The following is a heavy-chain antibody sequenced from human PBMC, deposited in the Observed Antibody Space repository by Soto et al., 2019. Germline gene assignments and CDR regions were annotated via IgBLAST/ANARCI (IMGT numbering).Heavy chain of an antibody. CDR2: KYYTGTS. J-gene: IGHJ5*01. D-gene: IGHD6-13*01. CDR3: ARHRDPGYSSSWFNS. CDR1: GDSISSSSYC. Sequence: QLQLQESGPGLVKPSETLSLTCSVSGDSISSSSYCWGWIRQPPGKGLEWIGSKYYTGTSHYNPSLNSRVSISVDTSNNQFCLKLTSVTAADTAVYYCARHRDPGYSSSWFNSWGQGSLVIVSS. V-gene: IGHV4-39*01.